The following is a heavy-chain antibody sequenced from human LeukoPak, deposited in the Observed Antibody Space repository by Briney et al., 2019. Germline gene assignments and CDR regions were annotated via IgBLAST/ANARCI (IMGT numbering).Heavy chain of an antibody. D-gene: IGHD2-21*02. CDR1: GGSVSSGSYY. CDR2: IFYSGRT. J-gene: IGHJ4*02. CDR3: ARSRGWGSDNDRFSADFDY. V-gene: IGHV4-61*01. Sequence: SETLSLTCTVSGGSVSSGSYYWSWIRQPPRKGLEWIGYIFYSGRTHYNPSLKSRVTISLDTSKNQISLKLNSVTAADTAVYYCARSRGWGSDNDRFSADFDYWGQGTLVTVSS.